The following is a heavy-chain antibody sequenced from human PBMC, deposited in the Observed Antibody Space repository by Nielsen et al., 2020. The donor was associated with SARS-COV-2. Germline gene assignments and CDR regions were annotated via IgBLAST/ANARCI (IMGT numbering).Heavy chain of an antibody. CDR2: IYYSGST. D-gene: IGHD3-22*01. CDR3: ARGGYYDVVWYFDY. J-gene: IGHJ4*02. CDR1: GGSISSYY. V-gene: IGHV4-59*01. Sequence: SETLSLTCTVSGGSISSYYWSWIRQPPGKGLEWIGYIYYSGSTNYNPSLKSRVTISVDTSKNQFSLKLSSVTAAVTAVYYCARGGYYDVVWYFDYWGQGTLVTVSS.